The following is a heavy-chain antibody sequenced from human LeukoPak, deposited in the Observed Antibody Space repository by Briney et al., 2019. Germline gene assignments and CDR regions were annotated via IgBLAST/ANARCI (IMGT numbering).Heavy chain of an antibody. CDR3: AKDHYDSSGYPFDY. D-gene: IGHD3-22*01. V-gene: IGHV4-59*12. J-gene: IGHJ4*02. CDR2: IYYSGST. Sequence: KPSETLSLTCTVSGGSISSYYWSWIRQPPGKGLEWIGYIYYSGSTNYNPSLKSRVTISVDTSKNHFSLKLRSVTAADTAVYYCAKDHYDSSGYPFDYWGQGTLVTVSS. CDR1: GGSISSYY.